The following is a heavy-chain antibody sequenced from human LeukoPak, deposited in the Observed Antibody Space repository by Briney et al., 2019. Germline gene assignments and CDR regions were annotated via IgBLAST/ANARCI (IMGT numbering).Heavy chain of an antibody. CDR1: GFSVSTNY. CDR3: ARVGDHYHWYLDL. CDR2: LYSGSST. J-gene: IGHJ2*01. Sequence: GGSLRLSCAASGFSVSTNYMNWVRQAPGKGLEWVSILYSGSSTYYTYSVKGRFTISRDNSRNTLYLHMTNLRAEDTAVYYCARVGDHYHWYLDLWGRGSLLTVSS. V-gene: IGHV3-53*01. D-gene: IGHD3-10*01.